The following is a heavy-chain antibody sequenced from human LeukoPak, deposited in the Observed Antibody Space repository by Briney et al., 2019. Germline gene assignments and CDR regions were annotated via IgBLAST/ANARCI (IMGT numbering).Heavy chain of an antibody. J-gene: IGHJ3*02. CDR1: GYTFTGYY. Sequence: GASVKVSCEASGYTFTGYYMHWVRQAPGQGLEWMGWINPNSGGTNYAQKFQGRVTMTRDTSISTAYMELSRLRSDDTAVYYCARGVTMIVVDPDAFDIWGQGTMVTVSS. CDR3: ARGVTMIVVDPDAFDI. CDR2: INPNSGGT. V-gene: IGHV1-2*02. D-gene: IGHD3-22*01.